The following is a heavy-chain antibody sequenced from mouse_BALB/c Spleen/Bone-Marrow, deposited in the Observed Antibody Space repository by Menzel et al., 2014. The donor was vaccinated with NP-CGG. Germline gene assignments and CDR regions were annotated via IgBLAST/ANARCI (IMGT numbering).Heavy chain of an antibody. CDR3: ARDGNYPAWFTY. V-gene: IGHV1-9*01. J-gene: IGHJ3*01. Sequence: QGQLQQSGAELMKPGASVKISCKASGYTFSNYWIEGVRQGPGHGLEWIGEILPGSGSTNYNEKFKGRATITAETSSITAYMQLSSLTSEDSAVYYCARDGNYPAWFTYWGHGTLVTVSA. D-gene: IGHD2-1*01. CDR2: ILPGSGST. CDR1: GYTFSNYW.